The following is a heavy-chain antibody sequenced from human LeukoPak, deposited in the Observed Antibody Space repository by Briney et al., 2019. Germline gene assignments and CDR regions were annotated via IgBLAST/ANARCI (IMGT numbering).Heavy chain of an antibody. Sequence: GGSLRLSCAASGFTVSSNYMSWVRQAPGKGLEWVSVIYSGGSTYYADSVKGRFTISRDNSKNTLYLQVNSLRAEDTAVYYCARADRDGYNSYYFDYWGQGTLVTVSS. CDR2: IYSGGST. D-gene: IGHD5-24*01. J-gene: IGHJ4*02. V-gene: IGHV3-66*01. CDR3: ARADRDGYNSYYFDY. CDR1: GFTVSSNY.